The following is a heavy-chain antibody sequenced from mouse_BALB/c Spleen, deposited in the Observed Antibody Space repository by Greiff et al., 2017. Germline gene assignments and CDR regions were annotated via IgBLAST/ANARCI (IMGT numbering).Heavy chain of an antibody. CDR3: ARTGDRGFAY. CDR1: GYSITSDYA. Sequence: EVKLKESGPGLVKPSQSLSLTCTVTGYSITSDYAWNWIRQFPGNKLEWMGYISYSGSTSYNPSLKSRISITRDTSKNQFFLQLNSVTTEDTATYYCARTGDRGFAYWGQGTLVTVSA. V-gene: IGHV3-2*02. CDR2: ISYSGST. D-gene: IGHD3-3*01. J-gene: IGHJ3*01.